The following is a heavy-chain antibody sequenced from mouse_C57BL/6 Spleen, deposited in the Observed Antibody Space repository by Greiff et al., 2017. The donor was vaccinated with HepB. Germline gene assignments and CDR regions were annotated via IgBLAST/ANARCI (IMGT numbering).Heavy chain of an antibody. V-gene: IGHV5-17*01. CDR3: ARRDDSYYYAMDY. D-gene: IGHD2-4*01. J-gene: IGHJ4*01. Sequence: EVQLQESGGGLVKPGGSLKLSCAASGFTFSDYGMHWVRQAPEKGLEWVAYISSGSSTIYYADTVKGRFTISRDNAKNTLFLQMTSLRSEDTAMYYCARRDDSYYYAMDYWGQGTSVTVSS. CDR2: ISSGSSTI. CDR1: GFTFSDYG.